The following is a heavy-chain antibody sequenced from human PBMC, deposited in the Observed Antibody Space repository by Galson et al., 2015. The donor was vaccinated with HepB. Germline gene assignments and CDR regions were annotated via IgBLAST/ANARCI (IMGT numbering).Heavy chain of an antibody. CDR3: ARDPGYCSGSSCYSWWYFDL. J-gene: IGHJ2*01. D-gene: IGHD2-15*01. V-gene: IGHV6-1*01. Sequence: CAISGDSVSGHSAAWNWIRQSPSRGLEWLGRTYYRSKWYYDYVVSVKSRMTINPDTSKNQVSLQLNSVTPEDTAVYYCARDPGYCSGSSCYSWWYFDLWGRGTLVTVSS. CDR1: GDSVSGHSAA. CDR2: TYYRSKWYY.